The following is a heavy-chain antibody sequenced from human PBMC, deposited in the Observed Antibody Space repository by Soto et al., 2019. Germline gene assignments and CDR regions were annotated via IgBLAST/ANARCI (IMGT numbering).Heavy chain of an antibody. J-gene: IGHJ4*02. V-gene: IGHV6-1*01. CDR3: ARANSQNVLDY. D-gene: IGHD1-1*01. Sequence: LSQTLSRTCDISGDRVSSNSAAWNWIRKSPSRGLEWLGRTYYRSKWYNDYAVSVKSRITINPDTSKNQFSLQLNSVTPEDTAVYYCARANSQNVLDYWGQGTLVTSPQ. CDR2: TYYRSKWYN. CDR1: GDRVSSNSAA.